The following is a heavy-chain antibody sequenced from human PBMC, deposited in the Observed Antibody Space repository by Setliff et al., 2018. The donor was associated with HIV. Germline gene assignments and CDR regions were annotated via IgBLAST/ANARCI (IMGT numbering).Heavy chain of an antibody. CDR3: ETAVYYCARGDVYCTNGVCYNQHYYPMDV. CDR2: ISTYNGQR. D-gene: IGHD2-8*01. Sequence: ASVKVSCKSSGYTFSQYGISWVRQAPGQGLEWMGWISTYNGQRNYAQKVQGRVTFTTDTSTSTAYMSKNQFSLKVNSVTAAETAVYYCARGDVYCTNGVCYNQHYYPMDVWGQGTTVTVSS. V-gene: IGHV1-18*01. CDR1: GYTFSQYG. J-gene: IGHJ6*02.